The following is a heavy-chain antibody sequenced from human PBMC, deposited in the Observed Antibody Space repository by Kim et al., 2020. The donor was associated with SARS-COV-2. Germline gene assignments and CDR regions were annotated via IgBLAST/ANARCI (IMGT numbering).Heavy chain of an antibody. Sequence: YAASVKGRFTISRDDSKNSLYLQMNSLKTEDTAVYYCASGYSGYDYGMDVWGQGTTVTVSS. V-gene: IGHV3-72*01. D-gene: IGHD5-12*01. CDR3: ASGYSGYDYGMDV. J-gene: IGHJ6*02.